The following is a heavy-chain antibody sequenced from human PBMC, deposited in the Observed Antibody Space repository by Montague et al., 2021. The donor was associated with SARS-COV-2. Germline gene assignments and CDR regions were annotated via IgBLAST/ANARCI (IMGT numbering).Heavy chain of an antibody. CDR2: IYYGGST. D-gene: IGHD3-16*01. CDR3: AREAFGGVIDH. CDR1: GGSITSSF. J-gene: IGHJ4*02. V-gene: IGHV4-59*01. Sequence: SETLSLTCTVSGGSITSSFWTWVRQPPGKGLEWIGYIYYGGSTNHTPPLKSRVTISVDVSKNQFSLKLSSVTATDTAVYYCAREAFGGVIDHWGQGTLVTVSS.